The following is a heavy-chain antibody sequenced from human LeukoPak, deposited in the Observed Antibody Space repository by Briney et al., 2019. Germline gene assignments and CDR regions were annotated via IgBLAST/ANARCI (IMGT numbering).Heavy chain of an antibody. CDR2: IYYSGNT. CDR3: ARGPRKYCSSTSCYTYYYYMDV. V-gene: IGHV4-59*12. CDR1: DGSITPYY. J-gene: IGHJ6*03. D-gene: IGHD2-2*02. Sequence: SETLSLTCTVSDGSITPYYWGWSRQPPGEGLEWIGYIYYSGNTKYKSSLTSRVTMSVDTHKNQFSLQLSSVTPADTAVYYCARGPRKYCSSTSCYTYYYYMDVWGKGTTVTVSS.